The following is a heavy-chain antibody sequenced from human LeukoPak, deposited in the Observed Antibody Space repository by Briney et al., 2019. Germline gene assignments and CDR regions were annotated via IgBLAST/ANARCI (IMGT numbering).Heavy chain of an antibody. CDR1: GFTFSSYG. CDR3: ARGRLPYFDWLLAGEDGMDV. J-gene: IGHJ6*02. D-gene: IGHD3-9*01. Sequence: GGSLRLSCAASGFTFSSYGMHWVRQAPGNGLEWVAVIWYDGSNKYYADSVKGRFTISRDNSKNTLYLQMNSLRAEDTAVYYCARGRLPYFDWLLAGEDGMDVWGQGTTVTVSS. V-gene: IGHV3-33*01. CDR2: IWYDGSNK.